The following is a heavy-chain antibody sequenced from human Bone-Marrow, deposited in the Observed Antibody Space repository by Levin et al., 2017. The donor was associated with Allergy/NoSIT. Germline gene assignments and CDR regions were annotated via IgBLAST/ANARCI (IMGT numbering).Heavy chain of an antibody. V-gene: IGHV3-48*01. CDR3: ARADSSSWYSLYYYYGMDV. J-gene: IGHJ6*02. Sequence: PGGSLRLSCAASGFTFSSYSMNWVRQAPGKGLEWVSYISSSSSTIYYADSVKGRFTISRDNAKNSLYLQMNSLRAEDTAVYYCARADSSSWYSLYYYYGMDVWGQGTTVTVSS. CDR1: GFTFSSYS. CDR2: ISSSSSTI. D-gene: IGHD6-13*01.